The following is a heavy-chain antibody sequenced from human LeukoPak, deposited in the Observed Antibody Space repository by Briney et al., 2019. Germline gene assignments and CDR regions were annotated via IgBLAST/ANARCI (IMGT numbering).Heavy chain of an antibody. V-gene: IGHV3-74*01. CDR2: INGVCTST. CDR1: GFTFSSYW. CDR3: ARSLGDI. Sequence: PGGSLXLSRAASGFTFSSYWMHWVRQAPGKWLLLFSLINGVCTSTSYGDSVNGRFPISRDNAKNTLYLQMNGLRVEDTAVYYCARSLGDIRGQGTLVTVSS. J-gene: IGHJ4*02.